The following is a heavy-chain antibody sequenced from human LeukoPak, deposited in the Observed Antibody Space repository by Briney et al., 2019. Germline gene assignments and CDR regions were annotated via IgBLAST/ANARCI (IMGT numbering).Heavy chain of an antibody. CDR2: INPSSGRT. CDR1: GYTFTSYY. CDR3: ARGGLPARSWFDP. D-gene: IGHD3/OR15-3a*01. Sequence: ASVKVSCEASGYTFTSYYMNWVRQAPGQGLEWMGIINPSSGRTTYAQKFQGRVTVTRDTSTSTVYMELTSLRSEDTAVFYCARGGLPARSWFDPWGQGTLVTVSS. J-gene: IGHJ5*02. V-gene: IGHV1-46*01.